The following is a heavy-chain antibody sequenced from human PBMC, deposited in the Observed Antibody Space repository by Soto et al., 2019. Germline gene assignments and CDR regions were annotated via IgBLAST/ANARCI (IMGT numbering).Heavy chain of an antibody. CDR2: ISYDGSNK. D-gene: IGHD1-26*01. CDR3: AKDPGQWELLLYAFDI. J-gene: IGHJ3*02. Sequence: GGSLRLSFAASGFTFSSYGMHWVRQAPGKGLEWVAVISYDGSNKYYADSVKGRFTISRDNSKNTLYLQMNSLRAEDTAVYYCAKDPGQWELLLYAFDIWGQGTMVTVSS. CDR1: GFTFSSYG. V-gene: IGHV3-30*18.